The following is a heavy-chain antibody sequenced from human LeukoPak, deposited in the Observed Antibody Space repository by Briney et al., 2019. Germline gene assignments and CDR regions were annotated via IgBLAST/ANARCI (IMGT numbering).Heavy chain of an antibody. J-gene: IGHJ4*02. Sequence: QPGGSLRLSCTGSGFTFSSSWMHWVRQAPGKGLVWVSRINSDGSSTSYADSVKGRFTISRDNAKNTLYLQMNSLRAEDTAVYYCARDGYYYASGTFRGDYFDYWGQGTLVTVSS. V-gene: IGHV3-74*01. CDR1: GFTFSSSW. D-gene: IGHD3-10*01. CDR2: INSDGSST. CDR3: ARDGYYYASGTFRGDYFDY.